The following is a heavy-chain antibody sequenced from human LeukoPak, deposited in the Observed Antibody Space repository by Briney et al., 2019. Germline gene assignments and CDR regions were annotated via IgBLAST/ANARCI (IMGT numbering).Heavy chain of an antibody. J-gene: IGHJ4*02. V-gene: IGHV3-23*01. Sequence: GGSLRLSCAASESTFSDYAMTWVRQAPGKGLEWVSAISGSGGSTYYADSVKGRFTISRDNSKNTLYLQMNRLSAEDTAVYYCARRIPATASGLDYWGQGTLVTVSS. CDR3: ARRIPATASGLDY. CDR2: ISGSGGST. D-gene: IGHD2-2*01. CDR1: ESTFSDYA.